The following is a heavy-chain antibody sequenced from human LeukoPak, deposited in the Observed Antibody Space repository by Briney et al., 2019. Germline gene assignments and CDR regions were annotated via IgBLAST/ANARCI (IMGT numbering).Heavy chain of an antibody. J-gene: IGHJ4*02. CDR1: GFPFSSYG. D-gene: IGHD1-26*01. Sequence: GGSLRLSCAVCGFPFSSYGMHWVRQAPGKGLEWVADIWYDGSNKYYADSVKGRFTISRDNSKNTLYLQMNSLRAEDTAVYYCAKPPRAYSGSYVFDYWGQGTLVTVSS. CDR3: AKPPRAYSGSYVFDY. CDR2: IWYDGSNK. V-gene: IGHV3-33*06.